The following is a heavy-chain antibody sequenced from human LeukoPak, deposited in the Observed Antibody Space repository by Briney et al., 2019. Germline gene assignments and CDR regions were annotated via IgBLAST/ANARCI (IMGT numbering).Heavy chain of an antibody. CDR2: ISGSGGST. D-gene: IGHD3-3*01. J-gene: IGHJ4*02. CDR3: AKDLDLYYDFWSGYYPPSYFDY. CDR1: GFTFSSYA. Sequence: PGGSLRLSCAASGFTFSSYAMSWVRQAPGKGLEWVSAISGSGGSTYYADSVKGRFTISRDNSKNTLYLQMNSLRAEDTAVYYCAKDLDLYYDFWSGYYPPSYFDYWGQGTLVTVSS. V-gene: IGHV3-23*01.